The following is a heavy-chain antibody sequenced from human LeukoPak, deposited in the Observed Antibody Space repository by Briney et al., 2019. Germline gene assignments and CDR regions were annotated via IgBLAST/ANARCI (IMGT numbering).Heavy chain of an antibody. D-gene: IGHD2/OR15-2a*01. CDR3: VSFYEAY. V-gene: IGHV3-74*01. CDR2: INSDGSWA. J-gene: IGHJ4*02. Sequence: GGSLRLSCAASGFTFSSYAMHWVRQAPGKGLVWVSHINSDGSWASYADSVKGRFTISKDNAKNTVYLQMNNLRAEDTAVYYCVSFYEAYWGRGTLVTVSS. CDR1: GFTFSSYA.